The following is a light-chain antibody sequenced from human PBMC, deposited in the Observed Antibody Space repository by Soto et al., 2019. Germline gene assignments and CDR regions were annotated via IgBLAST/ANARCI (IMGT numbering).Light chain of an antibody. V-gene: IGKV1-39*01. CDR3: QQYTDWPIT. J-gene: IGKJ5*01. Sequence: DIQMTQSPSSLSAPVGDRVTITCRASQSIATYFNWYQQKPGKAPRLLIYGTSSLQSGVPSRFSGSGSGTDFTLSISSLQPEDFAVYFCQQYTDWPITFGQGTRLDIK. CDR1: QSIATY. CDR2: GTS.